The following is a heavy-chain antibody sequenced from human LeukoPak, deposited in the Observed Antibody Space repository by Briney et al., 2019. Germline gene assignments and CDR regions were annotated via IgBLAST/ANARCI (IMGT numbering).Heavy chain of an antibody. CDR1: GGSISSYY. D-gene: IGHD4-11*01. CDR2: IYYSGST. Sequence: PSETLSLTCTVSGGSISSYYWSWIRQPPGKGLEWIGYIYYSGSTNYNPSLKSRVTISVDTSKNQFSLKLSSVTAADTAVYYCARDRRMTTPSYYYYMDVWGKGTTVTVSS. V-gene: IGHV4-59*01. J-gene: IGHJ6*03. CDR3: ARDRRMTTPSYYYYMDV.